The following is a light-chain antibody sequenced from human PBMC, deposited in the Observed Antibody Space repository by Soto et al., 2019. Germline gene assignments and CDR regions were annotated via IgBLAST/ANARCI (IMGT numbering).Light chain of an antibody. J-gene: IGKJ5*01. V-gene: IGKV1-39*01. Sequence: DIQMTQSPSSLSASVGDRVTITCRASQSISSYLNWYQQKPGKAPKLLIYAASSLQSGVPSRFSGSGSGTDFTLTISSLQPEDFATYYCHQSYRIFTFGQGTRLEIK. CDR2: AAS. CDR1: QSISSY. CDR3: HQSYRIFT.